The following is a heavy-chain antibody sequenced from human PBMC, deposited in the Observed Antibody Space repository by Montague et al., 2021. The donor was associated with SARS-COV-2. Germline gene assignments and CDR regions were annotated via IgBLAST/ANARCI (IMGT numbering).Heavy chain of an antibody. V-gene: IGHV4-34*01. J-gene: IGHJ6*03. CDR2: INHSGST. CDR1: GGSFSGYY. Sequence: SETLSLTCAAYGGSFSGYYWSWIRQPPGKGLEWIGEINHSGSTNYNPSLKSRATISVDTSKNQFSLKLSSVTAADTAVYYCARARQDVVVPTLGIGAYYYYYYMDVWGKGTTVTVSS. D-gene: IGHD2-2*01. CDR3: ARARQDVVVPTLGIGAYYYYYYMDV.